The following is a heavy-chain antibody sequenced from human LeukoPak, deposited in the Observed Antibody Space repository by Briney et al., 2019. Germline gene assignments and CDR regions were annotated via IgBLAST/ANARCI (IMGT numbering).Heavy chain of an antibody. CDR3: AKGHMVRGAHRFDY. CDR2: ISGSGGST. CDR1: GFTFSSYG. D-gene: IGHD3-10*01. V-gene: IGHV3-23*01. Sequence: GGSLRLSCAASGFTFSSYGMSWVRQAPGKGLEWVSAISGSGGSTYYADSVKGRFTISRDNSKNTLYLQMNSLRAEDTAVYYCAKGHMVRGAHRFDYWGQGTLVTVSS. J-gene: IGHJ4*02.